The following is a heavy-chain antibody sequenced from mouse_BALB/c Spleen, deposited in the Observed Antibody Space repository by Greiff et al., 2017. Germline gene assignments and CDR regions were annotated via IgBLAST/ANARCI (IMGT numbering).Heavy chain of an antibody. J-gene: IGHJ2*01. CDR2: INPYNGDT. Sequence: VQLQQSGPELVKPGASVKISCKASGYSFTGYFMNWVMQSHGKSLEWIGRINPYNGDTFYNQKFKGKATLTVDKSSSTAHMELRSLASEDSAVYYCARGPLLRWGPFDYWGQGTTLTVSS. D-gene: IGHD1-1*01. V-gene: IGHV1-20*02. CDR1: GYSFTGYF. CDR3: ARGPLLRWGPFDY.